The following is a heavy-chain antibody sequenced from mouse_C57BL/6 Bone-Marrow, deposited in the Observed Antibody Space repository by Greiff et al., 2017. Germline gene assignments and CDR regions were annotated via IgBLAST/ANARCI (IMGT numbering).Heavy chain of an antibody. D-gene: IGHD1-1*01. J-gene: IGHJ4*01. CDR3: ARSISTTVVATCTYAMDY. Sequence: VQLQQPGAELVKPGASVKLSCKASGYTFTSYWMHWVKQRPGRGLEWIGRIDPNSGGTKYNEKFKSKATLTVDKPSSTAYMQLSSLTSEDSAVYDCARSISTTVVATCTYAMDYWGQGTSVTVSS. CDR1: GYTFTSYW. CDR2: IDPNSGGT. V-gene: IGHV1-72*01.